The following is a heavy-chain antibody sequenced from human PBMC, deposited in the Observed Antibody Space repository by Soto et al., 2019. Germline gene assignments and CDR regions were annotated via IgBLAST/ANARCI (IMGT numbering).Heavy chain of an antibody. D-gene: IGHD5-12*01. V-gene: IGHV4-34*01. Sequence: QVQLQQWGAGLLKPSETLSLTCAVYGESFSGYYWSWIRQPPGKGLEWIGEINHSGSTNYNPSLKSLVTMSVDTSKNQFSLKLSSVTAADTAVYYCAGNIVATISSFDYWGQGTLVTVSS. CDR1: GESFSGYY. CDR2: INHSGST. J-gene: IGHJ4*02. CDR3: AGNIVATISSFDY.